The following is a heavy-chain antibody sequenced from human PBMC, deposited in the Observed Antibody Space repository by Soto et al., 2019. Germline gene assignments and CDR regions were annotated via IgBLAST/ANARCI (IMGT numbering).Heavy chain of an antibody. CDR3: ARGEFLSYDDY. V-gene: IGHV1-3*01. CDR2: INAGNGNT. Sequence: GASVKVSCKASGYTFTSYAMHWVRQAPGQRLEWMGWINAGNGNTKYSQKFQGRVTITRDTSASTAYMELRSLRSEDTAVYYCARGEFLSYDDYWGQGTLVTVSS. D-gene: IGHD3-16*01. CDR1: GYTFTSYA. J-gene: IGHJ4*02.